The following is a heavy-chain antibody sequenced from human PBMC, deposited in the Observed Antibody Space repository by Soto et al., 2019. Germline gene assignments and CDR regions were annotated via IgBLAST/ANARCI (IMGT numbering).Heavy chain of an antibody. D-gene: IGHD3-9*01. CDR1: GFTFSSYW. Sequence: EVQLVESGGGLVQPGGSLRLSCAASGFTFSSYWMHWVHQAPGKGLVWVSRISGDGRTTSYVDSVKGRLTISRDNAKNTLFLQMNSLSVEDSGVYFCTRAEHHDILTGYFDYWGQGALVTVSS. CDR3: TRAEHHDILTGYFDY. V-gene: IGHV3-74*01. J-gene: IGHJ4*02. CDR2: ISGDGRTT.